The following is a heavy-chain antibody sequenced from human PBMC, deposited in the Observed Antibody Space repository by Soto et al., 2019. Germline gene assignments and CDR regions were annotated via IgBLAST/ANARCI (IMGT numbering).Heavy chain of an antibody. CDR1: GFTFSSYG. V-gene: IGHV3-30*18. CDR3: AKVKLYSSGWRYYYYYYGMDV. Sequence: GGSLRLSCAASGFTFSSYGMHWVRQAPGKGLEWVAVISYDGSNKYYADSVKGRFTISRDNSKNTLYLQMNSLRAEDTAVYYCAKVKLYSSGWRYYYYYYGMDVWGQGTTVTVSS. D-gene: IGHD6-19*01. CDR2: ISYDGSNK. J-gene: IGHJ6*02.